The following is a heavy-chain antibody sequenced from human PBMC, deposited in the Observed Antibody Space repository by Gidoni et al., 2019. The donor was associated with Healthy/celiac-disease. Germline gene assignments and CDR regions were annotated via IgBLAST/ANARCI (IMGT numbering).Heavy chain of an antibody. D-gene: IGHD2-15*01. V-gene: IGHV4-34*01. CDR2: VSHSGST. Sequence: QVQLQQWGAGLLKPSETLSLTCAVYGGSFSGYYWSWIRQPPGKGLEWIGEVSHSGSTNYNPSLKSRVTISVDTSKNQFSLKLSSVTAADTAVYYCARGGSKKYCSDGSCYKYWGQGTLVTVSS. CDR3: ARGGSKKYCSDGSCYKY. CDR1: GGSFSGYY. J-gene: IGHJ4*02.